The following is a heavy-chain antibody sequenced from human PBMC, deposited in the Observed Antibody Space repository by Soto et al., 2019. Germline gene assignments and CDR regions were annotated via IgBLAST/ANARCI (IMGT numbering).Heavy chain of an antibody. J-gene: IGHJ4*02. CDR3: ARDGDYYGSGSPPLLSK. D-gene: IGHD3-10*01. V-gene: IGHV4-31*03. Sequence: QVQLQESGPGLVKPSQTLSLTCTVSGGSITSGGYCWTWIRQHPMKGLEWMGHIYYSGSTSYHPSLKSRVTISVDTSKNQFSLKLTSVTAADTAVYYCARDGDYYGSGSPPLLSKWGQGTLVTVSS. CDR2: IYYSGST. CDR1: GGSITSGGYC.